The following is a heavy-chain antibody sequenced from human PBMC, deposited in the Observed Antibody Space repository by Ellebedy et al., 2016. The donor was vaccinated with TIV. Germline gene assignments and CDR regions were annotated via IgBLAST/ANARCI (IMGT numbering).Heavy chain of an antibody. Sequence: GSLRLXCTVSGGSISSSDYYWGWIRQPPGKGLEWIGSVFYSGSTYYNPSLKSRVTMSVDTSKNQFSLQLTSVTAADTAVYYCARRHLDSYYYYMDVWGKGTTVTVSS. CDR1: GGSISSSDYY. CDR2: VFYSGST. CDR3: ARRHLDSYYYYMDV. J-gene: IGHJ6*03. V-gene: IGHV4-39*01.